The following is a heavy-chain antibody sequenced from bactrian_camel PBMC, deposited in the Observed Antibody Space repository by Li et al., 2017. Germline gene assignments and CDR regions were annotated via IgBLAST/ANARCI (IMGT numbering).Heavy chain of an antibody. D-gene: IGHD2*01. Sequence: VQLVESGGGSVQDGGSLKLSCVASGYATGHYCIAWFRLSPGKEREEVAHIHARSGRSYVGDSVKGRFTIPQDKAKNELHLQMNSLKVEDTAMYCCAAGNPSLYQGSWKVAAEYDDWGQGTQVTVS. J-gene: IGHJ4*01. CDR3: AAGNPSLYQGSWKVAAEYDD. CDR2: IHARSGRS. V-gene: IGHV3S1*01. CDR1: GYATGHYC.